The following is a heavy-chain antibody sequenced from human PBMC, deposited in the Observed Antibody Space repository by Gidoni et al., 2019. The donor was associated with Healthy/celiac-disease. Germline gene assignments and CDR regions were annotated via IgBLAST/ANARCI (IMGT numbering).Heavy chain of an antibody. V-gene: IGHV3-49*04. CDR1: GFTFGDYA. J-gene: IGHJ4*02. CDR3: TRDRDSSGHLDY. D-gene: IGHD3-22*01. CDR2: IRSKAYGGTT. Sequence: EVQLVESGGGLVQPGRSLRLPCAASGFTFGDYAMSWVRQAPGKGLEWVGFIRSKAYGGTTEYAASVKGRFTISRDDSKSIAYLQMNSLKTEDTAVYYCTRDRDSSGHLDYWGQGTLVTVSS.